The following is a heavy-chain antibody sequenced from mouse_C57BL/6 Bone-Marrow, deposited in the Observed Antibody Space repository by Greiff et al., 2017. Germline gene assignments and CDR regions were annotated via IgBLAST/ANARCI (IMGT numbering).Heavy chain of an antibody. CDR3: ARGRRWLLQYFDV. CDR2: IYPGSGST. Sequence: VQLQQPGAELVKPGASVKMSCKASGYTFTSYWITWVKQRPGQGLEWIGDIYPGSGSTNYNEKFKSKATLTVDTSSSTAYMQLSSLTSEDSAVYYCARGRRWLLQYFDVWGRGTTVTVSS. J-gene: IGHJ1*03. CDR1: GYTFTSYW. V-gene: IGHV1-55*01. D-gene: IGHD2-3*01.